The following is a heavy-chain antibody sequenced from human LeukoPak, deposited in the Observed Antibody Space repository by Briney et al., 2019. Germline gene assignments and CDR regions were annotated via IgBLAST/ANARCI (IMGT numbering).Heavy chain of an antibody. D-gene: IGHD3-22*01. V-gene: IGHV3-23*01. CDR1: GFTFSNYG. Sequence: PXGSLRLSCAASGFTFSNYGMSWVRQAQGKGLEWVSAITDSGNTFYTDSVKGGFTISRDNSRNTLFLHMNSLRAEDTAVYYCANWYYYENGAYWCWGQGTLVTVSS. CDR2: ITDSGNT. J-gene: IGHJ4*02. CDR3: ANWYYYENGAYWC.